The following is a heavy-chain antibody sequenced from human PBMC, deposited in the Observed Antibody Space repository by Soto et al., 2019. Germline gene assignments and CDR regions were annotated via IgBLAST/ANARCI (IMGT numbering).Heavy chain of an antibody. Sequence: SETLSLTCAVYGGSFSGYYWSWIRLPPWKGLEWIGEIIHSGSTNYNPSLKSRITISVDTSKNQFSLKLSSVTAADKAVYYCARGFRRYSGYDAPRGYYRMDVWGQGTTVTVSS. V-gene: IGHV4-34*01. CDR2: IIHSGST. CDR1: GGSFSGYY. J-gene: IGHJ6*02. D-gene: IGHD5-12*01. CDR3: ARGFRRYSGYDAPRGYYRMDV.